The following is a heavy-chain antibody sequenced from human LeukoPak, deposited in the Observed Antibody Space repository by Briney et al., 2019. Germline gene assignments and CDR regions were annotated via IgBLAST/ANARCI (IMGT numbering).Heavy chain of an antibody. D-gene: IGHD2-15*01. CDR1: GGSISSYY. CDR2: IYTSGST. J-gene: IGHJ3*02. V-gene: IGHV4-4*07. CDR3: ARDYFTRYCSCGRCYFDAFDI. Sequence: PSETLSLTCTVSGGSISSYYWSWIRQPAGKGLEWIGRIYTSGSTNYNPSLKSRVTMSVDTSKNQFSLKLSSVTAADTAVYYCARDYFTRYCSCGRCYFDAFDIWRQGTMVTVSP.